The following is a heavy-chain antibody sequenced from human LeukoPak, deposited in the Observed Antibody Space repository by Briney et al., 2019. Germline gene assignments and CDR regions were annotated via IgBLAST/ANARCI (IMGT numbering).Heavy chain of an antibody. Sequence: GESLKISCTASGYSFASSWIAWVRQMPGKGLEWMGIIFPDDSNTGYNPSFQGQVTMSADKSISTAYLQWSSLKASDTAMYYCARHARTYYDSSGSNYYGMDVWGQGTTVTVSS. CDR3: ARHARTYYDSSGSNYYGMDV. J-gene: IGHJ6*02. CDR2: IFPDDSNT. CDR1: GYSFASSW. D-gene: IGHD3-22*01. V-gene: IGHV5-51*01.